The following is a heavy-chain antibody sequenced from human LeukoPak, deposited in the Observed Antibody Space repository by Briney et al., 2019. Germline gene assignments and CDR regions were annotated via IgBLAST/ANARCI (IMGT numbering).Heavy chain of an antibody. J-gene: IGHJ4*02. CDR1: GFTFSSYA. CDR2: ISGSGGST. CDR3: AKDPYAGYSYGSPLFDY. Sequence: GGSLRLSCAASGFTFSSYAMSWVRQAPGKGLEWVSAISGSGGSTYYADSVKGRFTISSDNSKNTLYLQMNSLRAEDTAVYYCAKDPYAGYSYGSPLFDYWGQGTLVTVSS. D-gene: IGHD5-18*01. V-gene: IGHV3-23*01.